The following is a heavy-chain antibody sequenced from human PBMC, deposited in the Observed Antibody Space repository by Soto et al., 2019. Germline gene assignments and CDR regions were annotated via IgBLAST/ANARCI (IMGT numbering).Heavy chain of an antibody. CDR2: IWYDGSKE. D-gene: IGHD3-22*01. J-gene: IGHJ4*02. CDR1: GFSFTRYG. Sequence: PGGSLRLSCEASGFSFTRYGFHWVRQAPGKGLEWVAVIWYDGSKEYYVESVKGRFTVSRDNSKSTVYMQMNSLRAEETAVYYCARDDDTTSHYGKLTWGQGSQVTVSS. CDR3: ARDDDTTSHYGKLT. V-gene: IGHV3-33*01.